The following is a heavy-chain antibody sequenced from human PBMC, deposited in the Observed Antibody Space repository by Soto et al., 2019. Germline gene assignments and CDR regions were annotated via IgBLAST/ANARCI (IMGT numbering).Heavy chain of an antibody. V-gene: IGHV4-39*01. CDR3: VRIGYIFLTVDCSWFDP. Sequence: QLQLQESGPGLVTPSETLSLTCTVSGDSVSTSSYYWGWIRQPPGKGLEWIGSVFYTGRTHYNPSLESRITISVDTTKNQFSLRLRSVTAADTAVYYCVRIGYIFLTVDCSWFDPWGQGTLVTVSS. J-gene: IGHJ5*02. CDR2: VFYTGRT. CDR1: GDSVSTSSYY. D-gene: IGHD6-13*01.